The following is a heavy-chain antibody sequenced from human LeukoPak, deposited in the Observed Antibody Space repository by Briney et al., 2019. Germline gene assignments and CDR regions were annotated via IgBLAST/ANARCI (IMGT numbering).Heavy chain of an antibody. CDR1: GYTFTSYG. V-gene: IGHV1-18*01. D-gene: IGHD3-22*01. Sequence: ASVKVSCKASGYTFTSYGISWVRQAPGQGLEWRGWISAYNGNTKNAQKFQGRATMTTDTSTSTACMVLRSMRSDATAVYYCARDSGATYYYDSSGPPRRADYWGQGTLVTVSS. J-gene: IGHJ4*02. CDR2: ISAYNGNT. CDR3: ARDSGATYYYDSSGPPRRADY.